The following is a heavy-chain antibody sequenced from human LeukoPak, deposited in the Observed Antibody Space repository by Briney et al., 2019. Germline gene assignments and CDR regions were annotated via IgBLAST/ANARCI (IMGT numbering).Heavy chain of an antibody. CDR1: GGSFSGCY. CDR2: IYYSGTT. Sequence: SETLSLTCAVYGGSFSGCYWSWIRQHPGKGLEWIGYIYYSGTTYYNPSLKSRVTISVDTSKNQFSLKLSSVTAADTAVYYCARDSSEAFAYWGQGTLVTVSS. V-gene: IGHV4-31*11. CDR3: ARDSSEAFAY. D-gene: IGHD2-15*01. J-gene: IGHJ4*02.